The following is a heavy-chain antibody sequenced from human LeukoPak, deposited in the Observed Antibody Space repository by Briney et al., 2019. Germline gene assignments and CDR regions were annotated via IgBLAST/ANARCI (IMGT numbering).Heavy chain of an antibody. CDR1: GFTFNNYA. CDR2: ISYDGNNK. CDR3: ARGPAVAGTYFDY. J-gene: IGHJ4*02. V-gene: IGHV3-30*04. Sequence: GGSLRLSCAASGFTFNNYALHWVRQAPGRGLEWVAVISYDGNNKYYAGSVKGRFTISRDNSKNTLYLQMNSLRAEGTAVYYCARGPAVAGTYFDYWGQGTLVTVSS. D-gene: IGHD6-19*01.